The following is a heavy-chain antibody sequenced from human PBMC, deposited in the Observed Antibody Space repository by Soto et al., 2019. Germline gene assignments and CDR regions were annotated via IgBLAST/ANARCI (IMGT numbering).Heavy chain of an antibody. CDR2: IYYSGTT. J-gene: IGHJ4*02. CDR3: ARAYDIMETYFGS. V-gene: IGHV4-31*11. CDR1: GGSISSPNYY. Sequence: TLSLTCAVSGGSISSPNYYWSWIPQHPGKGLEWSGYIYYSGTTSYNPSLQSRVTISMDTSEDPFSLKVASVTAADTAVYYFARAYDIMETYFGSWGQGTLVTVSS. D-gene: IGHD3-22*01.